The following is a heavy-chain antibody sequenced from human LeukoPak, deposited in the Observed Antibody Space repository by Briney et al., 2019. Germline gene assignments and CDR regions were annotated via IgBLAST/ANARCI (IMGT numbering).Heavy chain of an antibody. J-gene: IGHJ4*02. CDR1: GGSISTYY. Sequence: SETLSLTCTVSGGSISTYYWTWIRQPPGKGLEWVGYIYSSGTTNYNPSLNSRVTISLDTSKNQFSLDLRSVTAADTAFYYCARQIGVLAAAYDYWGQGALVTVSS. CDR2: IYSSGTT. CDR3: ARQIGVLAAAYDY. V-gene: IGHV4-59*08. D-gene: IGHD6-13*01.